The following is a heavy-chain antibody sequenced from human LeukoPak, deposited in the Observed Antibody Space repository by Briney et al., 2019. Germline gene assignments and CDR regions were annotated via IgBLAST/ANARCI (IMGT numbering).Heavy chain of an antibody. Sequence: GASVKVSCKASGYILTGYYMHWVRQAPGQGLEWMGWSNPNSGGTNYAQKFQGRVTMTRDTSISTAYMELSRLRSDDTAVYYCARAYYCTNGVCSYYYYYMDVWGKGTTVTVSS. CDR3: ARAYYCTNGVCSYYYYYMDV. CDR2: SNPNSGGT. J-gene: IGHJ6*03. D-gene: IGHD2-8*01. V-gene: IGHV1-2*02. CDR1: GYILTGYY.